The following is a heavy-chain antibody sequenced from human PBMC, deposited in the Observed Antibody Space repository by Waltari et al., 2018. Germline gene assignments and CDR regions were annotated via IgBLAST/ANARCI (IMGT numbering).Heavy chain of an antibody. CDR3: ARGHPRRTTSYYYYGMDV. Sequence: QVQLVQSGAEVKKPGSSVKVSCKASGGTFSSYAISWVRQAPGQGLEWMGGIIPILGIANYAQKFQGRVTITADKSTSTAYMELSSLRSEDTAVYYCARGHPRRTTSYYYYGMDVWGQGTTVTVSS. CDR1: GGTFSSYA. J-gene: IGHJ6*02. D-gene: IGHD1-1*01. V-gene: IGHV1-69*10. CDR2: IIPILGIA.